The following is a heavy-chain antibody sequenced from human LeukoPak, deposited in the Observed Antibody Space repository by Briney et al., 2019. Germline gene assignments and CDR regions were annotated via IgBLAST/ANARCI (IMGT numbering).Heavy chain of an antibody. J-gene: IGHJ6*04. CDR2: IYHSGST. CDR3: ARAPYYYGMDV. V-gene: IGHV4-30-2*01. CDR1: GGSISSGGYS. Sequence: PSETLSLTCAVSGGSISSGGYSWSWIRHPPGKGLEWIGYIYHSGSTYYNPSLKSRVTISVDRSKNQFSLKLSSVTAADTAVYYCARAPYYYGMDVWGKGTTVTVSS.